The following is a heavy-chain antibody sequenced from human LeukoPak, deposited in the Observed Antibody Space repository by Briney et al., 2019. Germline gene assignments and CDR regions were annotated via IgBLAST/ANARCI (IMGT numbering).Heavy chain of an antibody. CDR3: ARGSESSSGYHGIY. J-gene: IGHJ4*02. CDR1: GFTFSNYV. V-gene: IGHV3-23*01. D-gene: IGHD3-22*01. CDR2: ISISVGST. Sequence: GGSLRLSCVVSGFTFSNYVMSWVRQAPGEGLEWVSSISISVGSTHYIDSGKGRFTISSDNSKNKLYLQMNSLSDGDTATYYCARGSESSSGYHGIYWGQGTLVTVSS.